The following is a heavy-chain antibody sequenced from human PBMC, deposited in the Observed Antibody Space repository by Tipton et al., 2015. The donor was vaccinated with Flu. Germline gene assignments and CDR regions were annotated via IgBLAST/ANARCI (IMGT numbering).Heavy chain of an antibody. V-gene: IGHV1-18*04. D-gene: IGHD3-16*02. CDR2: ISAYNGNT. CDR3: ARDPAGWIMITFGGVIALDY. CDR1: GYTFTSYG. Sequence: QVQLVQSGAEVKKPGASVKVSCKASGYTFTSYGISWVRQAPGQGLEWMGWISAYNGNTNYAQKLQGRVTMTTDTSTSTAYMELRSLRSDDTAVYYCARDPAGWIMITFGGVIALDYWGQGTLVTVSS. J-gene: IGHJ4*02.